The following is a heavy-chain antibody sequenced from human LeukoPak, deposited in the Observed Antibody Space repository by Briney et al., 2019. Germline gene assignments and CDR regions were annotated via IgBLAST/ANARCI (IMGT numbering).Heavy chain of an antibody. Sequence: GGSLRLSCAASGFTFDDYGMSWLRQAPGKGLEWVSGINWNGGSTGYADSVKGRFTISRDNAKNSLYLQMNSLRAEDTALYYCARRANYDSSGYYYYVDYWGQGTLVTVSS. J-gene: IGHJ4*02. V-gene: IGHV3-20*04. D-gene: IGHD3-22*01. CDR1: GFTFDDYG. CDR3: ARRANYDSSGYYYYVDY. CDR2: INWNGGST.